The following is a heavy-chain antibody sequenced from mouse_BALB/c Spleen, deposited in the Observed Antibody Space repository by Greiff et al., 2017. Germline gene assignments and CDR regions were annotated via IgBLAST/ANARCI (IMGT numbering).Heavy chain of an antibody. Sequence: QVQLKQPGAELVMPGASVKMSCKASGYTFTDYWMHWVKQRPGQGLEWIGAIDTSDSYTSYNQKFKGKATLTVDESSSTAYMQLSSLTSEDSAVYYCARRGSTAYYYAMDYWGQGTSVTVSS. CDR3: ARRGSTAYYYAMDY. J-gene: IGHJ4*01. CDR1: GYTFTDYW. CDR2: IDTSDSYT. D-gene: IGHD1-2*01. V-gene: IGHV1-69*01.